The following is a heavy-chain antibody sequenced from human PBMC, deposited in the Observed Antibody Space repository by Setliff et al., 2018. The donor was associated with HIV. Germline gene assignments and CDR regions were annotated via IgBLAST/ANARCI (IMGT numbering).Heavy chain of an antibody. D-gene: IGHD5-18*01. Sequence: PGESLKISCKGSGYSFTSYWIGWVRQMPGKGLEWMGIISPDDSDSRYSPSFQGQVTISADKSISTAYLQWSSLKASDTAMYYCARREDTAMAINDALDIWGQGTMVTVSS. J-gene: IGHJ3*02. CDR2: ISPDDSDS. CDR1: GYSFTSYW. CDR3: ARREDTAMAINDALDI. V-gene: IGHV5-51*01.